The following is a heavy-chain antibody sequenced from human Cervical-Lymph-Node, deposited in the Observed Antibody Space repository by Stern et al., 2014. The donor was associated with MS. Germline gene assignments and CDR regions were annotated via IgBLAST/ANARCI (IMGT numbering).Heavy chain of an antibody. J-gene: IGHJ4*02. V-gene: IGHV3-7*01. D-gene: IGHD6-13*01. CDR1: GFAFSGHW. Sequence: EVQLVESGGGLVQPGGSLRLSCAASGFAFSGHWLRWVRQAPGKGLEWVANINQDGSVRWYVDSVKGRFTISRDNFKNTLYLQMNSLRAEDTAVYYCASAYSSSHYYFDYWGQGTLVTVSS. CDR3: ASAYSSSHYYFDY. CDR2: INQDGSVR.